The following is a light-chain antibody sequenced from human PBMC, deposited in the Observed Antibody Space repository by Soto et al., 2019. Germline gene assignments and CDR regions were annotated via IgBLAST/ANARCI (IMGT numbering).Light chain of an antibody. CDR3: FEGADWPWI. J-gene: IGKJ2*01. V-gene: IGKV2-30*01. CDR1: QSLVYSDGRTY. CDR2: KVF. Sequence: DVVMTQSPVSLVVTPGQPASFSCRSSQSLVYSDGRTYLNWFHQRPGQSPRRIVHKVFILDSGVPARFSRGGSGSDFTLTISSVGVEDVRVYYCFEGADWPWIFGQGNRLEIK.